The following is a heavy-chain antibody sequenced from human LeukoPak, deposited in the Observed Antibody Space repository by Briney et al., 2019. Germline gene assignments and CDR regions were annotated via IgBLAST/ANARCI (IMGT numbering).Heavy chain of an antibody. D-gene: IGHD2-15*01. Sequence: GGSLRLSCEASGFTFSSHAMTWVRQGPGKGLEWASTISGRGDSTFYADSVKGRFTISRDNSKNTLYLQMNSLRAEDTAVYYCARERRGPPDYWGQGTLVTVSS. CDR1: GFTFSSHA. CDR3: ARERRGPPDY. CDR2: ISGRGDST. V-gene: IGHV3-23*01. J-gene: IGHJ4*02.